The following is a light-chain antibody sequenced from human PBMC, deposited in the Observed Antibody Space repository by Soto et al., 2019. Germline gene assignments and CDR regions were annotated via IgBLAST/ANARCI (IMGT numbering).Light chain of an antibody. CDR3: CSYATSRTYV. V-gene: IGLV2-23*01. CDR2: EDN. CDR1: SNDVGSYNL. J-gene: IGLJ1*01. Sequence: SALTQPASVSGSPGQSITISCTGTSNDVGSYNLVSWYQQHPGKAPKLLIYEDNKRPSGVSNRFSGSKSGNTASLTISSLQSEDEADYHCCSYATSRTYVFGTGTKVTVL.